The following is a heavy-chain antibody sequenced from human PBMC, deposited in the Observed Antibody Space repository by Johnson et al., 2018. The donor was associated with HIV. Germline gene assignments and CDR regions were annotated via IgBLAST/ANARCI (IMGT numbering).Heavy chain of an antibody. CDR2: IKSKTDGGTT. J-gene: IGHJ3*02. CDR1: GITFSNAW. D-gene: IGHD3-22*01. CDR3: TTDSRYSDSSGYYYWLGRGAFDI. V-gene: IGHV3-15*01. Sequence: VQLVESGGGLVKPGGSLRLSCAASGITFSNAWMSWVRQAPGKGLEWVGRIKSKTDGGTTDYAAPVKGRFTISRDDSKNTLYVQMNSLKTEDTAVYYCTTDSRYSDSSGYYYWLGRGAFDIWGQGTMVTVSS.